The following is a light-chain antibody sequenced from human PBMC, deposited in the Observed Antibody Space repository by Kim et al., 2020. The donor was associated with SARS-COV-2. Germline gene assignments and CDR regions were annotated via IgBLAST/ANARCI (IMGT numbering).Light chain of an antibody. V-gene: IGLV4-69*01. CDR1: SGHSSNP. J-gene: IGLJ3*02. CDR2: LNSDGSN. Sequence: ASVKRTCTLSSGHSSNPIAWHQQQAEKGPRYLMTLNSDGSNSKGDGSPDRFSGSSAGAERYLTIAGLQSDDEADYYCQTWGTGIWVFSGGTQLTVL. CDR3: QTWGTGIWV.